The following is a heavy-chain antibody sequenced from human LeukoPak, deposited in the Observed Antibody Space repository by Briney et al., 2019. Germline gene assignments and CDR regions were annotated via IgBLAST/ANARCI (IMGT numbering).Heavy chain of an antibody. J-gene: IGHJ4*02. CDR1: GFTFSNYA. CDR2: IGVSGVTT. V-gene: IGHV3-23*01. Sequence: PGGSLRLSCAASGFTFSNYAMSWVRQAPGKGLEWVSAIGVSGVTTYYADSVKGRFTISRDNAKNSLYLQMTSLRAEDTAVYYCARGRRETLYYFDYWGQGTLVTVSS. CDR3: ARGRRETLYYFDY. D-gene: IGHD5-24*01.